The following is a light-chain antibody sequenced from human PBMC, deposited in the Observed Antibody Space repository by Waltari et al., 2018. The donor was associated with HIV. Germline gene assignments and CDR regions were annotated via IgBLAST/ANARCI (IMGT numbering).Light chain of an antibody. CDR3: QQYRSLPIT. V-gene: IGKV1-33*01. Sequence: IQMTQSHSSLSASAGDRVAITCQASHDTSFSLNWYQQQPGNAPNLLIYDASTLERVVSSRFTGSGSGTHFTFTITSLQAEDIATYYCQQYRSLPITFGGVTKVEI. CDR2: DAS. J-gene: IGKJ4*01. CDR1: HDTSFS.